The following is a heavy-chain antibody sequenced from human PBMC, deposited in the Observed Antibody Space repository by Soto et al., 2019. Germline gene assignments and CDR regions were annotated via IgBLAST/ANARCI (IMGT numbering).Heavy chain of an antibody. CDR3: SRENWFQDY. CDR1: GFTFTVYY. V-gene: IGHV3-7*03. Sequence: GESLKISCAASGFTFTVYYMTWVRQAPGKGLEWVASIKNDGSEQYYVDSVKGRFTISRDNAKNSLYLQMNNLRAGDTALYYCSRENWFQDYWGQGTLVTVS. D-gene: IGHD3-10*01. J-gene: IGHJ4*02. CDR2: IKNDGSEQ.